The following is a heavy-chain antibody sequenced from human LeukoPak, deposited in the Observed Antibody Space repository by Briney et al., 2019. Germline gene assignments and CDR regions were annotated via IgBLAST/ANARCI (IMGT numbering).Heavy chain of an antibody. Sequence: GGSLRLSCAAPGFTFSTYAMSWVRQAPWKGLEWVSAISGSGGSTYYADSVKGRFTISRDNSKNTLYLQMNSLSAEDTAIYYCAKGMGGFDYWGQGTLVTVSS. CDR2: ISGSGGST. V-gene: IGHV3-23*01. J-gene: IGHJ4*02. D-gene: IGHD1-26*01. CDR3: AKGMGGFDY. CDR1: GFTFSTYA.